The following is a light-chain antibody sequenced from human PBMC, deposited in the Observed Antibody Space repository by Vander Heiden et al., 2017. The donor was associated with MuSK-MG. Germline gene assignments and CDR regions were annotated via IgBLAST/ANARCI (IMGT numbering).Light chain of an antibody. V-gene: IGKV3-20*01. J-gene: IGKJ2*01. CDR3: QQYGSSPPYT. CDR2: GAS. Sequence: EIVLTQSPGTLSLSPGERATLSCRASQSVSSSYLAWYQQKPGQAPRLLIYGASSRATGIPDRFSASGSGTDFTLTISRLEPEDFAVYYCQQYGSSPPYTFGQGTKLELK. CDR1: QSVSSSY.